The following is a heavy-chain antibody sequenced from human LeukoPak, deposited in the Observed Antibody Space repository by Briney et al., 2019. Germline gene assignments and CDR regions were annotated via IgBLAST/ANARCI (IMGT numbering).Heavy chain of an antibody. CDR1: GFTVSSNY. CDR3: ARQSLHYDFWSGYYDY. Sequence: PGGSLRLSCAASGFTVSSNYMSWVRQAPGKGLEWVSVIYTGGSTHYADSVKGRFTISRDNSKNTLYLQMNSLRAEDKAVYYCARQSLHYDFWSGYYDYWGQGALVTVPS. D-gene: IGHD3-3*01. J-gene: IGHJ4*02. CDR2: IYTGGST. V-gene: IGHV3-53*01.